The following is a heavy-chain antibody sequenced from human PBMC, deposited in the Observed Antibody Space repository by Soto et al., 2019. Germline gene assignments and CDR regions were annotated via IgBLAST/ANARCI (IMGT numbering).Heavy chain of an antibody. CDR3: ARGLYAFDI. CDR1: GYTFTNYD. J-gene: IGHJ3*02. V-gene: IGHV1-8*01. D-gene: IGHD3-10*01. CDR2: VNPNSGNT. Sequence: ASVKVSCKASGYTFTNYDINWVRQATGQGLGWMGWVNPNSGNTGSAQKFQGRVIMTRNTSISTAYMELSSLRSEDTAVYYCARGLYAFDIWGQGTMVTVSS.